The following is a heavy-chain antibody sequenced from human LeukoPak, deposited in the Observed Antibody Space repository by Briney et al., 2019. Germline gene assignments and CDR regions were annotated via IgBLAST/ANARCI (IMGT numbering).Heavy chain of an antibody. CDR1: GYTFTSYA. V-gene: IGHV1-3*01. Sequence: ASVKVSCKASGYTFTSYAIHWVRQAPGQRLEWMGWISAGNGNTKYSQKFQGRVTITRDTSASTAYMELSSLRSEDTAVYYCARVGSGFNFDYWGQGTLVTVSS. CDR2: ISAGNGNT. D-gene: IGHD3-3*01. CDR3: ARVGSGFNFDY. J-gene: IGHJ4*02.